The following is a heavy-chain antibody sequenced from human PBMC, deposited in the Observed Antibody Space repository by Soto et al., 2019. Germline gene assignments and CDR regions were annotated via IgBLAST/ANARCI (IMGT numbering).Heavy chain of an antibody. D-gene: IGHD6-13*01. CDR2: IYYSGST. CDR3: AREGGDSSSWYFDY. V-gene: IGHV4-30-4*01. J-gene: IGHJ4*02. CDR1: GGSISSGDYY. Sequence: SETLSLTCTVSGGSISSGDYYWSWIRQPPGKGLEWIGYIYYSGSTYYNPSLKSRVTISVDTSKNQFSLQLNSVTPEDTAVYYCAREGGDSSSWYFDYWGQGTLVTVSS.